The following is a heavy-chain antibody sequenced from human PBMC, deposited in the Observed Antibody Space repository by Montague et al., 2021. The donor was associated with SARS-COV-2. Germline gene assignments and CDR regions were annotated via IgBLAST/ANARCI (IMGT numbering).Heavy chain of an antibody. CDR1: GGSNSGYY. V-gene: IGHV4-59*12. Sequence: SETLSLTCTVSGGSNSGYYWTWIRQPPGKGLEWLGHIYYTGSTKCNPSLRSRVTISVDTYRKQVSLRLTSVTAADTATYYCARGVYSRVIFVVSPRYYFDYWGQGNMVAVSA. CDR2: IYYTGST. D-gene: IGHD3-9*01. CDR3: ARGVYSRVIFVVSPRYYFDY. J-gene: IGHJ4*02.